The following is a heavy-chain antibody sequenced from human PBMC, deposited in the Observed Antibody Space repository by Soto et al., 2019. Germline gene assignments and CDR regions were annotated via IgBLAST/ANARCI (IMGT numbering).Heavy chain of an antibody. Sequence: GGSLRLSFAASGFTVSSNYMSWVRQAPGKGLEWVSVIYSGGSTYYADSVKGRFTISRDNSKNTLYLQMNSLRAEDTAVYYCARDFPTARVLGYYYGMDVWGQGTTVTVSS. CDR3: ARDFPTARVLGYYYGMDV. V-gene: IGHV3-53*01. J-gene: IGHJ6*02. D-gene: IGHD3-10*01. CDR2: IYSGGST. CDR1: GFTVSSNY.